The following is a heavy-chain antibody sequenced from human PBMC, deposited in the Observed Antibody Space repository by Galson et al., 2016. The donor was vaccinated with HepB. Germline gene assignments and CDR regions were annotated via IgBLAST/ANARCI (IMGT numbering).Heavy chain of an antibody. CDR2: INTSNGGT. CDR3: ARVTGYEYYFEY. Sequence: SVKVSCKASGYTFTSYYIHWVRQAPGQGLEWMGIINTSNGGTSYAQRLQGRVTMTRDTSTSTVYMELSSLRSEDTAVYYCARVTGYEYYFEYWGPGSLVTVSS. D-gene: IGHD2-15*01. J-gene: IGHJ4*02. V-gene: IGHV1-46*04. CDR1: GYTFTSYY.